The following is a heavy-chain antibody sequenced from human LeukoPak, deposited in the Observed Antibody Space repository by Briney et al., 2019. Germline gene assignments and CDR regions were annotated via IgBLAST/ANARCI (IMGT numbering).Heavy chain of an antibody. CDR3: ARAEYSSGWYGTFDY. CDR2: IIPIFGTA. CDR1: GGTFSSYA. J-gene: IGHJ4*02. D-gene: IGHD6-19*01. V-gene: IGHV1-69*06. Sequence: SVKVSRKASGGTFSSYAISWVRQAPGQGLEWMGGIIPIFGTANYAQKFQGRVTITADKSTSTAYMELSSLRSEDTAVYYCARAEYSSGWYGTFDYWGQGTLVTVSS.